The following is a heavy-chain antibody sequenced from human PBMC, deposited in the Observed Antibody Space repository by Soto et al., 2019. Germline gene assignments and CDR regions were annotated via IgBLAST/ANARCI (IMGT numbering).Heavy chain of an antibody. V-gene: IGHV3-23*01. D-gene: IGHD3-3*01. Sequence: GGSLRLSCAASGFTFSSYAMSWVRQAPGKGQERVSAISGSGGSTYYADSVKGRFTISRDNSKNTLYLQMNSLRAGDTAVYYCAKESADFGVVIYYYGMDVWGQGTTVTVSS. CDR2: ISGSGGST. CDR3: AKESADFGVVIYYYGMDV. CDR1: GFTFSSYA. J-gene: IGHJ6*02.